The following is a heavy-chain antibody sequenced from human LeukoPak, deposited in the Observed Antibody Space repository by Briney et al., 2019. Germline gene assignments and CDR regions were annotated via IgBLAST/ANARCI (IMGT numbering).Heavy chain of an antibody. Sequence: GGSLRLSCAASGFTLSNYWMTWVRQAPGKGLVWVANIKQDGSEKYYVDSVKGRFTISRDNAKNSLYLQMNSLRAEDTAVYYCAKEGRAPSMWGQGTLVTVSS. V-gene: IGHV3-7*03. CDR1: GFTLSNYW. CDR2: IKQDGSEK. CDR3: AKEGRAPSM. J-gene: IGHJ4*02. D-gene: IGHD3-10*01.